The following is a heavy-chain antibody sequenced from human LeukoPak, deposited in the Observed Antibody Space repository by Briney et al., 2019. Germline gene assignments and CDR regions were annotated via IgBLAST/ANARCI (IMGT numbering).Heavy chain of an antibody. CDR2: INPNSGGT. D-gene: IGHD3-10*01. Sequence: ASVKVSCKASGYTFTGYYMHWVRQAPGQGLEWMGWINPNSGGTNCAQKFQGRVTMTRDTSISTAYMELSRLRSDDTAVYYCARGGSGSYYPFAYWGQGTLVTVS. CDR1: GYTFTGYY. V-gene: IGHV1-2*02. CDR3: ARGGSGSYYPFAY. J-gene: IGHJ4*02.